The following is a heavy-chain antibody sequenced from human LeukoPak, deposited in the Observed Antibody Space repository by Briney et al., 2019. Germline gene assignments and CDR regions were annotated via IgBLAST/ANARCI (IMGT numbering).Heavy chain of an antibody. CDR1: GGSISSGGYY. CDR3: ARTYCDSTTCYRFDY. D-gene: IGHD2-2*01. J-gene: IGHJ4*02. V-gene: IGHV4-61*02. CDR2: IQTSGST. Sequence: SETLSLTCTVSGGSISSGGYYWNWIRQPAGKGLEWIGRIQTSGSTNYNPSLNSRVTISVDTSENQFSLELRSVTAADAAVYYCARTYCDSTTCYRFDYWGQGTLVTVSS.